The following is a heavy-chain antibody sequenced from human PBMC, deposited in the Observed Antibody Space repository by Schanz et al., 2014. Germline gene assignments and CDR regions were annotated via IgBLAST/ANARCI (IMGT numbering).Heavy chain of an antibody. CDR2: IHYSGNS. CDR3: ARSEPLTTDDNTAYCLDY. Sequence: VQLQQSGPGLVKPSDTLSLTCTVSGGSISRHYWSWIRQPPGKGLEWIGYIHYSGNSNYNPSLKGRVTRSLDTSKGQFSLKLTSVTAADTAVYYCARSEPLTTDDNTAYCLDYWGQGTLVTVSS. J-gene: IGHJ4*02. D-gene: IGHD3-22*01. V-gene: IGHV4-59*07. CDR1: GGSISRHY.